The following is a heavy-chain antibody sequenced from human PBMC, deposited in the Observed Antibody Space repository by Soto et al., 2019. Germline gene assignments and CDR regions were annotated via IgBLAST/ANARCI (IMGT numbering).Heavy chain of an antibody. J-gene: IGHJ5*02. V-gene: IGHV5-51*01. CDR3: ARIPGSSSWYESNWFHP. Sequence: GESLKISCKGSGYSFSNYWIGWVRQLPGEGLEWMGIIYPGDSDTRYSPSFQGQVTILADKSISTAYLQWSSLKASDTAMYYCARIPGSSSWYESNWFHPWGQGTRVTVST. D-gene: IGHD6-13*01. CDR2: IYPGDSDT. CDR1: GYSFSNYW.